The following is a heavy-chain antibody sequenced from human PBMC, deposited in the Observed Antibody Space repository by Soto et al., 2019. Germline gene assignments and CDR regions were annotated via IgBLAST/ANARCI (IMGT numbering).Heavy chain of an antibody. D-gene: IGHD1-20*01. CDR2: INAGNGNT. Sequence: ASVKVSCKASGYTFTSYAMHWVRQAPGQRLEWMGWINAGNGNTKYSQKFQGRVTITRDTSASTAYMELSSLRSEDTAVYYCARVGQVFYYYGVDVWGQGTTVTVSS. V-gene: IGHV1-3*01. J-gene: IGHJ6*02. CDR1: GYTFTSYA. CDR3: ARVGQVFYYYGVDV.